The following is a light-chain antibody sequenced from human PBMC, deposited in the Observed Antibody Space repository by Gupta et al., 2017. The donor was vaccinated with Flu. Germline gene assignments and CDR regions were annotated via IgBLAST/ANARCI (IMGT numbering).Light chain of an antibody. Sequence: SSSNIGNNYVSWYHQFPGKAPKLLIYENDRRPSGFPNRFSGSKSGTSAALDITGLQTGDEADYYCGTWDSSLSTVVFGGGTKLTVL. CDR3: GTWDSSLSTVV. J-gene: IGLJ3*02. CDR1: SSNIGNNY. V-gene: IGLV1-51*02. CDR2: END.